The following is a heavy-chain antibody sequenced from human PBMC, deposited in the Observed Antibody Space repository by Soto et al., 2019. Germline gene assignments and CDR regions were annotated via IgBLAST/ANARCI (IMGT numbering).Heavy chain of an antibody. CDR1: GGTFSSYA. V-gene: IGHV1-69*01. Sequence: QVQLVQSGAEVKKPGSSVKVSCKASGGTFSSYAISWVRQAPGQGLEWMGGIIPIFGTANYAQKFQGRVTITADESTGTAYMELSSLRSEDTAVYYCARESVEPPPFWSCYYTGWFDPWGQGTLVTVSS. CDR2: IIPIFGTA. CDR3: ARESVEPPPFWSCYYTGWFDP. J-gene: IGHJ5*02. D-gene: IGHD3-3*01.